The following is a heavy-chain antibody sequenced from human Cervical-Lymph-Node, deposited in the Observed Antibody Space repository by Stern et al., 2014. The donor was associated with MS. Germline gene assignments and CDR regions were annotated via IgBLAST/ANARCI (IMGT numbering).Heavy chain of an antibody. CDR1: GSIFTDYY. Sequence: VQLVESGAEARAPGASMTVSCTASGSIFTDYYLHWGRQAPGQGLEWLGWINPNSGGTNYAQNFQGRVTMTRDTSISTAYMELRWLGSADTAVYYCARGSGTAYDLRGDYWGQGTLVTVSS. CDR3: ARGSGTAYDLRGDY. J-gene: IGHJ4*01. D-gene: IGHD3-3*01. CDR2: INPNSGGT. V-gene: IGHV1-2*02.